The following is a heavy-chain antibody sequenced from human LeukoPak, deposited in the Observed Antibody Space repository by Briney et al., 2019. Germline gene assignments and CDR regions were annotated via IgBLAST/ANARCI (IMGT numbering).Heavy chain of an antibody. J-gene: IGHJ4*02. CDR1: GFTFGDYA. V-gene: IGHV3-49*04. CDR3: ARFVPYFDY. Sequence: GGSLRLSCTASGFTFGDYAVSWVRQAPGKGLEWVGFIRSKAYGGTTEYAASVKGRFTISRDDSKSIAYLQLNSLKTKDTAVYYCARFVPYFDYWGQGSLVTVSS. CDR2: IRSKAYGGTT. D-gene: IGHD3-10*01.